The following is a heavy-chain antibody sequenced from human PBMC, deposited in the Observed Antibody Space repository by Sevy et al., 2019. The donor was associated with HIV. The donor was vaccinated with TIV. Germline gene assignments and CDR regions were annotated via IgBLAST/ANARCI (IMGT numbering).Heavy chain of an antibody. J-gene: IGHJ4*02. D-gene: IGHD3-22*01. CDR1: GFSFSNYG. V-gene: IGHV3-33*01. CDR3: VRGADYFDSSGANFEY. CDR2: IWYDGSSK. Sequence: GGSLRLSCAASGFSFSNYGMHWVRQAPGKGLEWVALIWYDGSSKYYADSVKGRLTISRDNSKNTLSLQMNSLRAEDTAVYYCVRGADYFDSSGANFEYWGQRTLVTASS.